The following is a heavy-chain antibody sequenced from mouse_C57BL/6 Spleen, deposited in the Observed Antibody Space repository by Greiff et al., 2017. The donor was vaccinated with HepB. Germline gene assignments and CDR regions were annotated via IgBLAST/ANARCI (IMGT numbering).Heavy chain of an antibody. D-gene: IGHD2-4*01. CDR1: GYSITSGYD. J-gene: IGHJ3*01. V-gene: IGHV3-1*01. CDR3: ATQIDYDYGGAPFAY. Sequence: EVKLQESGPGMVKPSQSLSLTCTVTGYSITSGYDWHWIRHFPGNKLEWMGYISYSGSTNYNPSLKSRISITHDTSKNHFFLKLNSVTTEDTATYYCATQIDYDYGGAPFAYWGQGTLVTVSA. CDR2: ISYSGST.